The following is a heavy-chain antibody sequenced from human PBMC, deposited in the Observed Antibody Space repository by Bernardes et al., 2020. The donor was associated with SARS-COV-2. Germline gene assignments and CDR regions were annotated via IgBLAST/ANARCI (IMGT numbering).Heavy chain of an antibody. V-gene: IGHV2-5*02. Sequence: SGPTLVKPTQTLTLTCTFSGFSLTTSGVGVGWIRQPPGKALEWLALIYWDDDERYSPSLRNRLTITKDTSKEQVVLTMTNMDPVDTATYYCAHRASFYDDDSSGPRDNIPRGCPLYFDHWGQGTLVTVAS. CDR1: GFSLTTSGVG. D-gene: IGHD3-22*01. J-gene: IGHJ4*02. CDR2: IYWDDDE. CDR3: AHRASFYDDDSSGPRDNIPRGCPLYFDH.